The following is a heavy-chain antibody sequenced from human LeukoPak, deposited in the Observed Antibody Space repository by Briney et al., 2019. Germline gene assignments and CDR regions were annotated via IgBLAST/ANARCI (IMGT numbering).Heavy chain of an antibody. Sequence: GGSLRLSCAASGFTSSSYSMNWVRQAPGKGLEWVSSISSSSSYIYYPDSVKGRLTISRDNAKNSLYLQMNSLRAEDTAVYYCARGAEEYYDFWSGYGLKFYYYYMDVWGKGTTVTVSS. V-gene: IGHV3-21*01. CDR2: ISSSSSYI. J-gene: IGHJ6*03. D-gene: IGHD3-3*01. CDR1: GFTSSSYS. CDR3: ARGAEEYYDFWSGYGLKFYYYYMDV.